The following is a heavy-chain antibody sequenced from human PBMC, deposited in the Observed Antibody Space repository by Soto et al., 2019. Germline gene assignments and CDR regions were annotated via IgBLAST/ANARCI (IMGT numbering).Heavy chain of an antibody. V-gene: IGHV3-73*01. J-gene: IGHJ4*02. CDR3: ARIGGDSYGSASRGYGFDY. D-gene: IGHD5-18*01. Sequence: EVQLVESGGGLVQPGGSLKLSCAASGFTFSGSAMHWVRQASGKGLEWVGRVRSKANSYATAYATSVTGRFTISRDDSKNTAYLQMSSLKTEDTAVYYCARIGGDSYGSASRGYGFDYWGQGTLVTVSS. CDR1: GFTFSGSA. CDR2: VRSKANSYAT.